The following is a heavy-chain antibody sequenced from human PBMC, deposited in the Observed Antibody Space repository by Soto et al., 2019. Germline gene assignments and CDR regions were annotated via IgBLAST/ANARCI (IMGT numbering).Heavy chain of an antibody. CDR2: IYYSGST. J-gene: IGHJ4*02. CDR3: ARGLSVPLFDN. CDR1: GGSISTGGYY. V-gene: IGHV4-31*03. Sequence: QVQLQESGPGLVKPSHTLSLTCTVSGGSISTGGYYWTWILQHPGKGLEWIGYIYYSGSTYYNPSLKSRVTLSVYTSKNQFSLKLSSVTAADTAVYYCARGLSVPLFDNWGQGPLVTVSS.